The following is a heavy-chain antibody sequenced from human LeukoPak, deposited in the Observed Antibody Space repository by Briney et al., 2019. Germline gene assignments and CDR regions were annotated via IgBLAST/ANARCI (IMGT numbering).Heavy chain of an antibody. V-gene: IGHV3-30-3*01. D-gene: IGHD3-3*01. CDR2: ISYDGTNK. J-gene: IGHJ4*02. CDR1: GFTFSRYA. CDR3: ARAERNAGVFDY. Sequence: RPGRSLRLSCAASGFTFSRYAMHWVRRAPGKGLEWVAFISYDGTNKYYADSVKGRFTISRDNSRNTLFLQVNSLRAEDTAVYYCARAERNAGVFDYWGQGTLVTVSS.